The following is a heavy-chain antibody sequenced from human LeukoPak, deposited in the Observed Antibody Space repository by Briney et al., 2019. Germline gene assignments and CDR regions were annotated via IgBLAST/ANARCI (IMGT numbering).Heavy chain of an antibody. CDR2: INPNSGGT. J-gene: IGHJ6*03. V-gene: IGHV1-2*06. Sequence: GSVKVSCKASGYTFTGYYMHWVRQAPGQGLEWVRRINPNSGGTNYAQKFQGRVTMTRDTSISTAYMEVSRLTSDDTAVYYCARSETGTTLYYCSMDVWGTGTTVTVSS. CDR1: GYTFTGYY. CDR3: ARSETGTTLYYCSMDV. D-gene: IGHD1-1*01.